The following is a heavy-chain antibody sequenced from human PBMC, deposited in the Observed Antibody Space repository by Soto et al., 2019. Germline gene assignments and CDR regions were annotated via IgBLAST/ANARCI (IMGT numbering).Heavy chain of an antibody. CDR3: ARNESSNIYGMDV. Sequence: PGGSLRLSCAASGFTFSSYSMNWVRQAPGKGLEWVSSISSSSFSINYADSVKGRFSISRDNAQNSLHLQMNNLRAEDTAVYYCARNESSNIYGMDVWGHGTKVTVSS. CDR1: GFTFSSYS. D-gene: IGHD6-6*01. V-gene: IGHV3-21*01. J-gene: IGHJ6*02. CDR2: ISSSSFSI.